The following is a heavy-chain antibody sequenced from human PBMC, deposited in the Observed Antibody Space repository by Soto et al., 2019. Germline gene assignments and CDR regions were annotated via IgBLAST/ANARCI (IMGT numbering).Heavy chain of an antibody. CDR3: ARESEDLTSNFDY. Sequence: GGSLRLSCAASGFTLTRYSMNWVRQAPGKGLEWVSSISSTTNYIYYADSMKGRFTVSRDNAKNSVYLEMNSLSAEDTAVYYCARESEDLTSNFDYWGQGTLVTVSS. CDR1: GFTLTRYS. V-gene: IGHV3-21*01. CDR2: ISSTTNYI. J-gene: IGHJ4*02.